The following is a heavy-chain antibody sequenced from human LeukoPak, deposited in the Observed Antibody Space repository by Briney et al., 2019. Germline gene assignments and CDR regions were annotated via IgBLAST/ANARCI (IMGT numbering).Heavy chain of an antibody. D-gene: IGHD1-26*01. Sequence: ASVKVSCKASGYTFTRYGISWVRQAPGQGLEWMGWISAYNGNTNYAQKLQGRVTMTTDTSTSTAYMELRSLRSDDTAVYYCARGLSGSQISCAFDYWGQGTLVTVSS. CDR2: ISAYNGNT. J-gene: IGHJ4*02. CDR1: GYTFTRYG. V-gene: IGHV1-18*01. CDR3: ARGLSGSQISCAFDY.